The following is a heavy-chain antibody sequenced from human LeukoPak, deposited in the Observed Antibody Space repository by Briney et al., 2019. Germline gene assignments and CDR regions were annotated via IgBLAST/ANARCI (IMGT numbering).Heavy chain of an antibody. J-gene: IGHJ4*02. CDR3: AKEPYSGSQLLDY. CDR2: ISTSGGST. Sequence: GGSLRLSCAASGFTFSSHAMSWVRQAPGKGLEWDSAISTSGGSTYYADSVKGRFTISRDNSKNTLYLQMNSLRAEDTAVYYCAKEPYSGSQLLDYWGQGTLVTVSS. V-gene: IGHV3-23*01. D-gene: IGHD1-26*01. CDR1: GFTFSSHA.